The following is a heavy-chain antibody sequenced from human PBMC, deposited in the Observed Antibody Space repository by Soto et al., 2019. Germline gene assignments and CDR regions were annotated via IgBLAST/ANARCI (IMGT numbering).Heavy chain of an antibody. V-gene: IGHV4-39*01. J-gene: IGHJ6*02. Sequence: QVQLQESGPGLVKPSETLSLTCTVSGGSISSRPYYWGWLRQPPGKGLGWIGFIYYSGSAYYNPSLQSRVTVSFDTSKNQFSLKLTSVTAADTAVFYCARHGVDYGDYASYYYYGMDVWGRGTTVTVSS. CDR3: ARHGVDYGDYASYYYYGMDV. CDR2: IYYSGSA. D-gene: IGHD4-17*01. CDR1: GGSISSRPYY.